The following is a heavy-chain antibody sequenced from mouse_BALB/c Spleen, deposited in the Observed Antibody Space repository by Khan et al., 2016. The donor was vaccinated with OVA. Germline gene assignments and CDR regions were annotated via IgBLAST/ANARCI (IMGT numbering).Heavy chain of an antibody. J-gene: IGHJ3*01. Sequence: VQLQQPGPELVKPGASVKMSCKASGYTFTNYVIHWVMQKPGQGLEWIGYINPDNDGTRFNENFKGKATLTSDKSSSTAYMELSSLTSEDSAVYYCARDASNGDFTFAYWGQGTLVTVSA. CDR1: GYTFTNYV. CDR2: INPDNDGT. D-gene: IGHD4-1*01. CDR3: ARDASNGDFTFAY. V-gene: IGHV1S136*01.